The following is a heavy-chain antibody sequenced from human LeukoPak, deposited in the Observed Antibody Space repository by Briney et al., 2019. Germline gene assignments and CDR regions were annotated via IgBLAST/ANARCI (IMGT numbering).Heavy chain of an antibody. CDR2: INPSGGST. CDR3: ARDLARGYPVYYFDY. J-gene: IGHJ4*02. CDR1: GYTFTSYC. Sequence: ASVKVSCKASGYTFTSYCMHWVRQAPGQGLEWMGIINPSGGSTSYAQKFQGRVTMTRDTSTSTVYLELSSLRSEDTAVYYCARDLARGYPVYYFDYWGQGTLVTVSS. V-gene: IGHV1-46*01. D-gene: IGHD5-12*01.